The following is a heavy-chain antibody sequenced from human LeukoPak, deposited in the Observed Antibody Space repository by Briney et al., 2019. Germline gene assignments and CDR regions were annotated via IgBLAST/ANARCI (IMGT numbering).Heavy chain of an antibody. D-gene: IGHD6-19*01. CDR3: AREVGIAVAAVFDY. CDR1: GYTFTGYY. V-gene: IGHV1-2*02. J-gene: IGHJ4*02. CDR2: INPNSGGT. Sequence: ASVKVSCKASGYTFTGYYMHWVRQAPGQGLEWMGWINPNSGGTNYAQKFQGRVTMTRDTSISTAYMELSRLRSDDTAGYYCAREVGIAVAAVFDYWGQGTLVTVSS.